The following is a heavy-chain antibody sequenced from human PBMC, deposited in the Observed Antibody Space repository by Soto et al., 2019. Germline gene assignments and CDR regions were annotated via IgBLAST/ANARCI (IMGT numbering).Heavy chain of an antibody. CDR1: GGSISSGDYY. D-gene: IGHD3-10*01. Sequence: TSETLSLTCTVSGGSISSGDYYWSWIRQPPGKGLEWIGYIYYSGSTYYNPSLKSRVTMSVDTSKKQFSLKLSSVTAADTAVYYCAGTMVRGIPRAFDIWGQGTMVTVSS. V-gene: IGHV4-30-4*01. J-gene: IGHJ3*02. CDR3: AGTMVRGIPRAFDI. CDR2: IYYSGST.